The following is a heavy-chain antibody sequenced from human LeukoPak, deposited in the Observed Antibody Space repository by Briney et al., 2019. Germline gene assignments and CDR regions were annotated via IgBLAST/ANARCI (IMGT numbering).Heavy chain of an antibody. Sequence: SETLSLTCSVSGGSIISYGYYWTWIRQYPGKGLEWIGNIFYNGTTYYNPSFKGRVTVSGDTSKNQFSLNLNSLTAADTAVYYCARDRMDTALAFFFDYWGQGVLVTVSS. CDR2: IFYNGTT. D-gene: IGHD5-18*01. CDR1: GGSIISYGYY. CDR3: ARDRMDTALAFFFDY. V-gene: IGHV4-31*03. J-gene: IGHJ4*02.